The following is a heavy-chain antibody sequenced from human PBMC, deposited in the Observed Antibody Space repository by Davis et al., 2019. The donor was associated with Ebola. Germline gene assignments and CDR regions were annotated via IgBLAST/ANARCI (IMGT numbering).Heavy chain of an antibody. CDR1: GFTFSSYA. CDR3: AKDFYDSSGRYFDY. J-gene: IGHJ4*02. V-gene: IGHV3-23*01. Sequence: PGGSLRLSCAASGFTFSSYAMSWVRQAPGKGLEWVSTISTSGGSTYYADSVKGRFSISRDNAKNTLYLQMNSLRAEDTAVYYCAKDFYDSSGRYFDYWGQGTLVTVSS. CDR2: ISTSGGST. D-gene: IGHD3-22*01.